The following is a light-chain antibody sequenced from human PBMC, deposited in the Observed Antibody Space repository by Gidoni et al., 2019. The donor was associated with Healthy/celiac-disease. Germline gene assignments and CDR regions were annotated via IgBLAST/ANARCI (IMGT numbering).Light chain of an antibody. CDR1: QSVVYSSNNKNY. V-gene: IGKV4-1*01. CDR2: WAS. J-gene: IGKJ1*01. Sequence: DIVMTQSPDFLAVSRGERATINCKSSQSVVYSSNNKNYLAWYQQKPGQPPKLLIYWASTRESGVPDRFSGSVSGTDFTLTISSLQAEDVAVYYCQQYDSTPSFGQGTKGEIK. CDR3: QQYDSTPS.